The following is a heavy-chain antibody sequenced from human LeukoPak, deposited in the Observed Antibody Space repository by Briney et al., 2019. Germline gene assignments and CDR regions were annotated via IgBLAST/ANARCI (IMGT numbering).Heavy chain of an antibody. CDR3: ARDRTTVTTFDY. Sequence: GGSLRLSCAASGFTFSSYSMNWVRQAPGKGLEWVSYISSSSRTIYYADSVKGRFTISRDNAKNSLYLQMNTLRAEDTAVYYCARDRTTVTTFDYWGQGTLVTVSS. V-gene: IGHV3-48*04. J-gene: IGHJ4*02. CDR1: GFTFSSYS. D-gene: IGHD4-17*01. CDR2: ISSSSRTI.